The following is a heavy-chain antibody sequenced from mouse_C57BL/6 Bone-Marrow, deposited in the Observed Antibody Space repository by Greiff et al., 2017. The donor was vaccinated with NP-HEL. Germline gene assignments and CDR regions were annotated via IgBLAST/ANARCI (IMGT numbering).Heavy chain of an antibody. CDR2: ISYDGSN. V-gene: IGHV3-6*01. J-gene: IGHJ3*01. D-gene: IGHD1-1*01. Sequence: VQLQQSGPGIVKPSQSLSLTCSVTGYSIISGYYWNWIRQFPGNKLEWMAYISYDGSNNYNPSLKNRISITRDISKNQFFLKLTSVTTEDTATYYCAREGGYYGSPFAYWGQGTLVTVSA. CDR3: AREGGYYGSPFAY. CDR1: GYSIISGYY.